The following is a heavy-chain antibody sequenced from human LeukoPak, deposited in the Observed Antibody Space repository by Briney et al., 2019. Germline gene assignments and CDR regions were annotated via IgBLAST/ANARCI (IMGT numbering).Heavy chain of an antibody. D-gene: IGHD6-13*01. Sequence: GGSLRLSCAASGFTFSSYSMNWVRQAPGKGLEWVSSISSSSSYIYYADSVKGRFTISRDNAKNSLYLQMDSLRAEDTAVYYCASRGSSSLFDYWGQGTLVTVSS. CDR1: GFTFSSYS. CDR2: ISSSSSYI. J-gene: IGHJ4*02. V-gene: IGHV3-21*01. CDR3: ASRGSSSLFDY.